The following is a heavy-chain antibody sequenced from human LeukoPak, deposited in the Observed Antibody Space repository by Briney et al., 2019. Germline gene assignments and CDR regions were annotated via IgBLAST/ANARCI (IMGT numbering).Heavy chain of an antibody. Sequence: PSETLSLTCTVSGGSISSSSYYWGRIRQPPGKGLEWIGSIYYSGSTYYNPSLKSRVTISVDTSKNQFSLKLSSVTAADTAVYYCASGGDPEYSSSFDYWGQGTLVTVSS. D-gene: IGHD6-6*01. J-gene: IGHJ4*02. CDR1: GGSISSSSYY. CDR2: IYYSGST. CDR3: ASGGDPEYSSSFDY. V-gene: IGHV4-39*01.